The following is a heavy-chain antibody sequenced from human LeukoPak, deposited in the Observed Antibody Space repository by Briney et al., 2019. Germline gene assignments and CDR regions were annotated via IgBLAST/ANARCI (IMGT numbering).Heavy chain of an antibody. J-gene: IGHJ6*02. CDR2: ISYDGSNK. CDR3: AEPPPTYGPPGGMDV. Sequence: PGRSLRLSCAASGFTFSSFGMHGVRQAPGKGLEWVAVISYDGSNKYYADSVKGRFTISRDNSKNTLYLQMNSLRAEDTAVYYCAEPPPTYGPPGGMDVWGQGTTVTVSS. CDR1: GFTFSSFG. D-gene: IGHD3-10*01. V-gene: IGHV3-30*18.